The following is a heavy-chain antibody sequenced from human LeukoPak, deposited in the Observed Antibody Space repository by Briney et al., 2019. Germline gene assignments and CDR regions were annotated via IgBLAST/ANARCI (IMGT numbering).Heavy chain of an antibody. CDR3: ARETDCSSTSCYAGSDY. CDR2: INSDGSST. Sequence: GGSLRLSCAASGFTFSSYWMHWVRQAPGKGLVWVSRINSDGSSTSYADSVKGRFTICRDNAKNTLYLQMNSLRAEDTAVYYCARETDCSSTSCYAGSDYWGQGTLVTVSS. D-gene: IGHD2-2*01. CDR1: GFTFSSYW. V-gene: IGHV3-74*01. J-gene: IGHJ4*02.